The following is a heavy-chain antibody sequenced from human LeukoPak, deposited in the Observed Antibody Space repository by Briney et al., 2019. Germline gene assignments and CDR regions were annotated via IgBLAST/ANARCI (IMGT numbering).Heavy chain of an antibody. V-gene: IGHV1-2*02. D-gene: IGHD3-10*01. CDR1: GYTFTGYY. CDR3: ARAGGFGTMVRGVIIL. CDR2: INPNSGGT. Sequence: ASVKVSCKASGYTFTGYYMHWVRQAPGQGLEWMGWINPNSGGTNYAQKFQGRVTMTRDTSISTAYMELSRLRSDDTAVYYCARAGGFGTMVRGVIILWGQGTLVTVSS. J-gene: IGHJ4*02.